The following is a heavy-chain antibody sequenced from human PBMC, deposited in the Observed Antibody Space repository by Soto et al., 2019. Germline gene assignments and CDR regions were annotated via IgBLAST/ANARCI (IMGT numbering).Heavy chain of an antibody. CDR2: ISYDGSNK. CDR3: ARGPGLLAVDGHMVFDY. V-gene: IGHV3-30-3*01. Sequence: QVQLVESGGGVVQPGRSLRLSCAASGFTFSSYAMHWVRQAPGKGLEWVAVISYDGSNKYYADSVKGRFTISRDNSKNKLYLQMNSLRAEDTAVYYCARGPGLLAVDGHMVFDYWGQGTLVTVSS. J-gene: IGHJ4*02. CDR1: GFTFSSYA. D-gene: IGHD6-19*01.